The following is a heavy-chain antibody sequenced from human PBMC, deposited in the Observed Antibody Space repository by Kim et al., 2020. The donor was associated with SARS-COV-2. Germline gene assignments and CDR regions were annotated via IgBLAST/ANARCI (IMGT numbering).Heavy chain of an antibody. CDR2: IKNDGNEK. Sequence: GGSLILSCAASGFTFRRSWMNWVRQTPGKGLEWVANIKNDGNEKNYVDSVKGRFTISRDNSENSVYLQMNSLRAEDTAVYYCVKALGSRPEGYWGQGTLVTVSS. J-gene: IGHJ4*02. D-gene: IGHD2-2*01. V-gene: IGHV3-7*01. CDR1: GFTFRRSW. CDR3: VKALGSRPEGY.